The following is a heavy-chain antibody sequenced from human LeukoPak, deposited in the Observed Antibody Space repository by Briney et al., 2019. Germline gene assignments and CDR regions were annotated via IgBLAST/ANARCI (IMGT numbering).Heavy chain of an antibody. CDR2: ISWNSGSI. V-gene: IGHV3-9*01. J-gene: IGHJ5*02. CDR1: GFTFDDYA. D-gene: IGHD1-26*01. Sequence: GRSLRLSCAASGFTFDDYAMHWVRQAPGKGLEWVSGISWNSGSIGYADSVKGRFTISRDNAKNSLYLQMNSLRAEDTALYYCAKDIGSGSYPGWFDPWGQGTLVTVSS. CDR3: AKDIGSGSYPGWFDP.